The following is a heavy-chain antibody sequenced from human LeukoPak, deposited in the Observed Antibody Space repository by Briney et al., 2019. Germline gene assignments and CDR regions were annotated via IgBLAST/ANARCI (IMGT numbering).Heavy chain of an antibody. J-gene: IGHJ4*02. Sequence: PGGSLRLSCAASGFTFSTYAMSWVRQAPGKGLEWVSTISDSGANTYYADSVRGRSTISRDNSKDTLYLQMNSLRAEDTAVYYCATDRNSGKYYDYWGQGTLVTVSS. CDR3: ATDRNSGKYYDY. CDR2: ISDSGANT. CDR1: GFTFSTYA. V-gene: IGHV3-23*01. D-gene: IGHD1-26*01.